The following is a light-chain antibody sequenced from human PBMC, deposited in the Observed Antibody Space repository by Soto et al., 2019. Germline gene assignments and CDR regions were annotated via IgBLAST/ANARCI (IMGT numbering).Light chain of an antibody. CDR1: QDISSY. CDR3: QQQDSDPPWT. J-gene: IGKJ1*01. Sequence: QLTQSPSSLSASVGDTVTITCRASQDISSYLAWYQQSPGRAPKLLIFLASTLHTGVPSRFSGSGSGTKFPLSISSLQPEVFATYYCQQQDSDPPWTFGQGTRVKSK. V-gene: IGKV1-9*01. CDR2: LAS.